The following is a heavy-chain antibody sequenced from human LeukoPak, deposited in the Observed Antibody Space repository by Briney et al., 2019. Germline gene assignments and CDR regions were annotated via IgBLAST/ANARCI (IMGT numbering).Heavy chain of an antibody. J-gene: IGHJ4*02. Sequence: GGSLRLSCAASGFTFSSYWMHWVRQAPGKGLEWVSYISSSGSTIYYADSVKGRFTISRDNAKNSLYLQMNSLRAEDTAVYYCVRRTGITYYFDYWGQGTLVTVSS. V-gene: IGHV3-48*04. CDR3: VRRTGITYYFDY. CDR1: GFTFSSYW. CDR2: ISSSGSTI. D-gene: IGHD3-16*01.